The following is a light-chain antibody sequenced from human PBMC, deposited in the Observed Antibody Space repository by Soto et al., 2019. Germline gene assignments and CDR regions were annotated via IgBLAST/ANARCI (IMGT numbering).Light chain of an antibody. J-gene: IGKJ2*01. V-gene: IGKV1-5*03. CDR3: HQYDSDSYT. CDR1: QSVSAW. Sequence: DIPMNQSPSTLSASVGDRVTITCPASQSVSAWLAWYQQKPGKPPKLLVYKESSLESGGPSRFSGSGSGTEFTLTISSLQPDDFATYDCHQYDSDSYTFGQGTKLVIK. CDR2: KES.